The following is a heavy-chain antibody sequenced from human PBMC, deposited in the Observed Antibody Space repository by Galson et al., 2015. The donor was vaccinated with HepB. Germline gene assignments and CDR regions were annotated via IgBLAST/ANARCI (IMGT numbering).Heavy chain of an antibody. D-gene: IGHD3-10*01. Sequence: LSLTCAVYGASFSGYYWSWIRQSPGKGLEWIGEINHGGRTNYNPSLKSRVTISQDMSKNQFSLRLSSVTAADTAIYFCARGLRGVVIVSPFFYLDYWGQGIQVAVSS. CDR3: ARGLRGVVIVSPFFYLDY. CDR2: INHGGRT. J-gene: IGHJ4*02. CDR1: GASFSGYY. V-gene: IGHV4-34*01.